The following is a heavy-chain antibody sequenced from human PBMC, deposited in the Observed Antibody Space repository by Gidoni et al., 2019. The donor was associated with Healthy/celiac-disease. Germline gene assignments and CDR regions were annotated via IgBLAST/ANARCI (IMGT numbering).Heavy chain of an antibody. Sequence: EVQLVESGGGLVKQGRSMRLSCTASGFTFGDYAMSWFRQAPGKGLEWVGFIRSKAYGGTTEYAASVKGRFTISRDDSKSIAYLQMNSLKTEDTAVYYCTRAGLLRWFGDGLGAFDIWGQGTMVTVSS. V-gene: IGHV3-49*05. CDR1: GFTFGDYA. D-gene: IGHD3-10*01. J-gene: IGHJ3*02. CDR2: IRSKAYGGTT. CDR3: TRAGLLRWFGDGLGAFDI.